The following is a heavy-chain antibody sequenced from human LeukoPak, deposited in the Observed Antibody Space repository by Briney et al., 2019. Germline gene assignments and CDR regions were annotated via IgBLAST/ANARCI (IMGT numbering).Heavy chain of an antibody. CDR3: AKSLIPHTAMAYDY. CDR2: ISGSGGST. V-gene: IGHV3-23*01. D-gene: IGHD5-18*01. CDR1: GFTFSSYA. Sequence: GGSLRLSCAASGFTFSSYAMSWVRQAPGKGLEWVSAISGSGGSTYYADSVKGRFTISRDNSKNTLYLQMNSLRAEDTAVYYCAKSLIPHTAMAYDYWGQGTLVTVSS. J-gene: IGHJ4*02.